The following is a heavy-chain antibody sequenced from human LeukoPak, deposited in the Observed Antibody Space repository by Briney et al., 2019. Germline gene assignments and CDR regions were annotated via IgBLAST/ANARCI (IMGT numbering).Heavy chain of an antibody. CDR3: TRHNYYDSSGLFDY. J-gene: IGHJ4*02. CDR1: GFTFSGSA. V-gene: IGHV3-73*01. CDR2: IRSKANRYAT. Sequence: GGSLTLSCAASGFTFSGSAMHWFRQPSGKGLEWVGRIRSKANRYATASASSVQARFTTSRDDSKHTAYLQMYSLKTEDTAVYYCTRHNYYDSSGLFDYWGQGTLVTVSS. D-gene: IGHD3-22*01.